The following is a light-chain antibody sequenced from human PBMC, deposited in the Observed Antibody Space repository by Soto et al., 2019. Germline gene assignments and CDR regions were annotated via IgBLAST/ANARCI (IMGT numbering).Light chain of an antibody. V-gene: IGKV1-5*01. Sequence: DIQMTQSPSTLSASEGDRVSITCRASQSTSNWLAWYQQKPGKAPKLLIYDASSLESRVPSRFSGSGSGTEFTLTISSLQPDDFATYYCQQYNNYPRTFGQGTKVEIK. CDR2: DAS. CDR3: QQYNNYPRT. CDR1: QSTSNW. J-gene: IGKJ1*01.